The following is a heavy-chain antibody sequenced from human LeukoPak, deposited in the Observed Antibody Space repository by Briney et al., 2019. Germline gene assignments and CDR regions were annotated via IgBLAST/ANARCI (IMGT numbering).Heavy chain of an antibody. CDR1: GFTFSRSW. Sequence: GGSLRLSCAASGFTFSRSWMSWVRQAPGKGLEWVANIKQDGSEKYYVDSVKGRFTISRDNAKNSLYLQMNSLRAEDTAVYCCARDQDYYDSSGYYLIFDYWGQGTLVTVSS. D-gene: IGHD3-22*01. V-gene: IGHV3-7*01. CDR3: ARDQDYYDSSGYYLIFDY. CDR2: IKQDGSEK. J-gene: IGHJ4*02.